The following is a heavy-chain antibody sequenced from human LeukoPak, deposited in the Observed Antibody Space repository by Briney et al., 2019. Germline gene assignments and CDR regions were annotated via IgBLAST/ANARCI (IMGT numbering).Heavy chain of an antibody. J-gene: IGHJ3*02. D-gene: IGHD3-9*01. Sequence: PSETLSLTCTVSGGSISSYYWSWIRQPPGKGLEWIGYIYYSGSTNYNPSLKSRVTISVDTSKNQFSLKLSSVTAADTAVYYCATSRTGDFDWLSGDAFDIWGQGTMVTVSS. CDR2: IYYSGST. CDR3: ATSRTGDFDWLSGDAFDI. CDR1: GGSISSYY. V-gene: IGHV4-59*01.